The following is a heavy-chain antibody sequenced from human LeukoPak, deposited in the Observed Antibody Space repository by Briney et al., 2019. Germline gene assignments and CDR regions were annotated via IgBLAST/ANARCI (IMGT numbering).Heavy chain of an antibody. Sequence: GGSLRLSCAASGFTFSSYAMSWVRQAPGKGLEWVSAISGSGGSTYYADSVKGRFTISRDNSKNTLYLQMNSLRAEDTAVYYCTKGGGSYSEYYFDYWGQGTLVTVSS. CDR3: TKGGGSYSEYYFDY. CDR2: ISGSGGST. CDR1: GFTFSSYA. V-gene: IGHV3-23*01. J-gene: IGHJ4*02. D-gene: IGHD1-26*01.